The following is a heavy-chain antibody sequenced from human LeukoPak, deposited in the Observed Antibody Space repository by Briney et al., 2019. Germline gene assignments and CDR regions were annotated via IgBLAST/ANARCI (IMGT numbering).Heavy chain of an antibody. J-gene: IGHJ4*02. Sequence: PSETLSLTCTVSGGSISSYYWSWIRQPPGKGLEWIGYIYYSGSTNYNPSLKSRVTISVDTSKNQFSLKLSSVTAADTAVYYCARRSVRCSGGSCYKTFDYWGQGTLVTVSS. CDR3: ARRSVRCSGGSCYKTFDY. CDR1: GGSISSYY. CDR2: IYYSGST. V-gene: IGHV4-59*08. D-gene: IGHD2-15*01.